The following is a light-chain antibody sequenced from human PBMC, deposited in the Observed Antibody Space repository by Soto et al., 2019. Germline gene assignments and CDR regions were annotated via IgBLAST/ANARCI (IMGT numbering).Light chain of an antibody. CDR1: SSDVGGYNY. V-gene: IGLV2-14*01. CDR3: SSYTSSTTPV. J-gene: IGLJ3*02. Sequence: QSVLTQPASVSGSPGQSITISCTGTSSDVGGYNYVSWYQQHPGKAPKLIIYEVTNRPSGVSNRFSGSKSGNTASLTISGLRAEDEADYFCSSYTSSTTPVFGGGTQLTVL. CDR2: EVT.